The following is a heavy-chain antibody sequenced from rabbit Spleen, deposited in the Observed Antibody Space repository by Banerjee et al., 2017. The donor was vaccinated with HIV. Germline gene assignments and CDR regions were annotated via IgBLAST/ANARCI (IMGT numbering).Heavy chain of an antibody. V-gene: IGHV1S47*01. J-gene: IGHJ3*01. Sequence: ELVESGGGLVQAGESLKFSCKASGIDFSSYAMIWGRQAPGKGLEWIACIYPIFGVANYAISVKGRFTISSDSAQNTVFLQMTSLTASDTATYFCVRGYDDYGDCTRLDLWGPGTLVTVS. CDR2: IYPIFGVA. D-gene: IGHD2-1*01. CDR3: VRGYDDYGDCTRLDL. CDR1: GIDFSSYA.